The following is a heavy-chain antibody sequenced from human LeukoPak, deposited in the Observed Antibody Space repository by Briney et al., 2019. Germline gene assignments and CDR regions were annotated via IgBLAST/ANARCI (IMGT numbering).Heavy chain of an antibody. CDR1: GFTFSSYG. V-gene: IGHV3-30*18. D-gene: IGHD3-10*01. Sequence: GGSLRLSCAASGFTFSSYGMHWVRQAPGKGLEWVAVISYDGSNKYYADSVKGRFTISRDNSKNTLYLQMNSLRAEDTAVYYCAKLTTMVRGVVNFDYWGQGTLVTVSS. CDR2: ISYDGSNK. J-gene: IGHJ4*02. CDR3: AKLTTMVRGVVNFDY.